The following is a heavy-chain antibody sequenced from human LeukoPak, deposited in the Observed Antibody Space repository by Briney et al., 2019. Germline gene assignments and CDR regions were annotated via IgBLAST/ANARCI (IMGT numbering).Heavy chain of an antibody. CDR1: GYTFTSYG. V-gene: IGHV1-69*13. J-gene: IGHJ6*02. CDR2: IIPIFGTA. D-gene: IGHD3-22*01. CDR3: ARDVAYDSSGYYLYYYYYGMDV. Sequence: GASVTVSCTASGYTFTSYGISWVRQAPGQGLEWMGGIIPIFGTANYAQKFQGRVTITADESTSTAYMELSSLRSEDTAVYYCARDVAYDSSGYYLYYYYYGMDVWGQGTTVTVSS.